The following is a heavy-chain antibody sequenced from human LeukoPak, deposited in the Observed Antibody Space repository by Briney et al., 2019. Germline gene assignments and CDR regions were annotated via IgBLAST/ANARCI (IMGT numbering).Heavy chain of an antibody. Sequence: GGSLSLSCAGSGFIFSSYAISWVRQAPGEGLEWVSAISGSGGSTYYADSVEGRFTISRDNSKNTLYLQMNSLSAEDTAVYYCAKTTTVVTPFDRSDYWGQGTLVTVSS. D-gene: IGHD4-23*01. V-gene: IGHV3-23*01. CDR1: GFIFSSYA. J-gene: IGHJ4*02. CDR2: ISGSGGST. CDR3: AKTTTVVTPFDRSDY.